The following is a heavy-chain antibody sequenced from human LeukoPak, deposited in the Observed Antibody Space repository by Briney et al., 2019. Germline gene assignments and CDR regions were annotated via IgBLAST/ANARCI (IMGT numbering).Heavy chain of an antibody. Sequence: PGGSLRLSCAASGFTFGSYGMHWVRQAPGKGLEWVAVIWYDGSNKYYADSMKGRFTISRDNSKSTLYLQMNSLRAEDAAVYYCARETQALDCWGQGTLVTVSS. V-gene: IGHV3-33*01. J-gene: IGHJ4*02. CDR1: GFTFGSYG. D-gene: IGHD2-21*02. CDR3: ARETQALDC. CDR2: IWYDGSNK.